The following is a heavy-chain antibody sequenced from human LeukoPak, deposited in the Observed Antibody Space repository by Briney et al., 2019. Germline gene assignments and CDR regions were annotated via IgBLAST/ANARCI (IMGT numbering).Heavy chain of an antibody. CDR2: IYHSGNA. D-gene: IGHD6-19*01. CDR1: GASMSSNY. Sequence: SETLSLTCNVSGASMSSNYWSWIRQPPGKGLEWIGYIYHSGNANYSPSLESRVTMSADESKNQFSLRVHFVSAADTAVYYCASTRRAAVAGRFDSWGQGTLVTVSS. CDR3: ASTRRAAVAGRFDS. V-gene: IGHV4-4*09. J-gene: IGHJ4*02.